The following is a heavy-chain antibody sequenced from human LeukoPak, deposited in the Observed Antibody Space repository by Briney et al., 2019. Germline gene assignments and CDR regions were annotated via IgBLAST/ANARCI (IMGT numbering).Heavy chain of an antibody. J-gene: IGHJ3*01. CDR1: GFTFGDYA. Sequence: GGSLRLSCTASGFTFGDYAMSWVRQAPGKGLEWVGFIRSKAYGGTTEYAASVKGRFTISRDDSKSIAYLQMNSLKTEETAVYYCTRDDYYYDSSGFGSWAWGQGTMVTVSS. D-gene: IGHD3-22*01. CDR3: TRDDYYYDSSGFGSWA. CDR2: IRSKAYGGTT. V-gene: IGHV3-49*04.